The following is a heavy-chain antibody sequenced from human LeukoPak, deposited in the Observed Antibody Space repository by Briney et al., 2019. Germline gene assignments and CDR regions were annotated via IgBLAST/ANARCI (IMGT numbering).Heavy chain of an antibody. CDR1: GGSISSYY. V-gene: IGHV4-59*08. CDR3: ARAYSTLFDY. Sequence: SETLSLTCTVSGGSISSYYWSWIRQPPGKGLEWIGYIYYSGSTNYNPSLKSRVTISVDTSKNQFSLKLSSVTAADTAVYYCARAYSTLFDYWGQGTLVTVSS. D-gene: IGHD2/OR15-2a*01. CDR2: IYYSGST. J-gene: IGHJ4*02.